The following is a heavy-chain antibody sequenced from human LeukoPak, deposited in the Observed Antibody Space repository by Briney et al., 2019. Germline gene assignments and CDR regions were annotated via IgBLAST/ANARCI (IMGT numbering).Heavy chain of an antibody. J-gene: IGHJ4*02. V-gene: IGHV1-69*05. CDR1: GGTFSSYA. CDR3: ARGYCSSTSCYTFDY. D-gene: IGHD2-2*02. CDR2: IIPIFGTA. Sequence: GASVKVSCKASGGTFSSYAISWVRQAPGQGLEWMGGIIPIFGTANYAQKFQGRVTIITDESTSTAYMELSSLRSEDTAVYYCARGYCSSTSCYTFDYWGQGTLVTVSS.